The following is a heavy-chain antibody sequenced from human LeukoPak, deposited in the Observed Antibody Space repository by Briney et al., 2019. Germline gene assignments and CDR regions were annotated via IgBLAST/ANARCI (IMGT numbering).Heavy chain of an antibody. J-gene: IGHJ4*02. V-gene: IGHV3-48*02. CDR3: ASRDYFDY. CDR2: ITGDSSIT. CDR1: GFTFSSKS. Sequence: PGGSLRLSCAASGFTFSSKSMNWVRQAPGKGLEWVSYITGDSSITYYADFVEGRFTISRDNAKNSLYLQMNSLRDEDTAVYYCASRDYFDYWGQGTLVTVSS.